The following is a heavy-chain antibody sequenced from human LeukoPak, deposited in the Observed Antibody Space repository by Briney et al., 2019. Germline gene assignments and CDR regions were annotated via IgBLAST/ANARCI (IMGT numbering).Heavy chain of an antibody. Sequence: GGSLRLSCAASGFTFSSYGMHWVRQAPGKGLEWVAFIRYDGSNKYYADSVKGRFTISRDNSKNTLYLQMNSLRAEDTAVYYCAKDRYRDFWSGYPGSFGFDPWGQGTLVTVSS. V-gene: IGHV3-30*02. CDR2: IRYDGSNK. CDR1: GFTFSSYG. CDR3: AKDRYRDFWSGYPGSFGFDP. D-gene: IGHD3-3*01. J-gene: IGHJ5*02.